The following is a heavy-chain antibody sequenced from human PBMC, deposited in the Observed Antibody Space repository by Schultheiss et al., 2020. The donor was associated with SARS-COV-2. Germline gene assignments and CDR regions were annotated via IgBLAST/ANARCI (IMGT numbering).Heavy chain of an antibody. CDR1: GFIFDAHG. Sequence: GGSLRLSCEASGFIFDAHGMTWVRQVPGKGLEWVSGLNWNGGISGYADSVKGRFTISRDNAKNSLYLQMNSLRAEDTAVYYCARDIGGFYLDSWGRGTLVTVSS. V-gene: IGHV3-20*04. CDR2: LNWNGGIS. J-gene: IGHJ4*02. D-gene: IGHD3-10*01. CDR3: ARDIGGFYLDS.